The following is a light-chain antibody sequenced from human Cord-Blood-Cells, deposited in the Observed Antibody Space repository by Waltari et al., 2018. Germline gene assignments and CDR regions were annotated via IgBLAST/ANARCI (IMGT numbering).Light chain of an antibody. CDR3: QQYDNLLT. CDR2: DAS. J-gene: IGKJ4*01. Sequence: DIPMTQSPSSLSASVGDRVTITCQASQDISNYLNWYQQKPGKAPKLLIYDASNLETGVPTRFSRSGSGTDFTFTISRLQPEYIATYYCQQYDNLLTFGGGTKVEIK. V-gene: IGKV1-33*01. CDR1: QDISNY.